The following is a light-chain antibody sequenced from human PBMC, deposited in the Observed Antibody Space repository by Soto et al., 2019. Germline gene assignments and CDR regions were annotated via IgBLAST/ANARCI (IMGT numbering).Light chain of an antibody. Sequence: EIVMTQSPATLSVSPGERATLSCRASQSVNTNLAWYQQKPGQAPRLLISDASTRATGIPARFSRSGSGTEFPLTICSLQSEDFAVYYCQQYNNWPQLTFGGGTKVDI. V-gene: IGKV3-15*01. J-gene: IGKJ4*01. CDR1: QSVNTN. CDR3: QQYNNWPQLT. CDR2: DAS.